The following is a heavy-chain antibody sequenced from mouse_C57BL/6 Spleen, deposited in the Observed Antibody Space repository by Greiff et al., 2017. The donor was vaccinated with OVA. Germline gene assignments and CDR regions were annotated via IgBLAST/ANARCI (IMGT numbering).Heavy chain of an antibody. J-gene: IGHJ1*03. CDR2: IYPGDGDT. CDR3: ARSGITTVVGGYFDV. D-gene: IGHD1-1*01. Sequence: LVESGAELVKPGASVKISCKASGYAFSSYWMNWVKQRPGKGLEWIGQIYPGDGDTNYNGKFKGKATLTADKSSSTAYMQLSSLTSEDSAVYFCARSGITTVVGGYFDVWGTGTTVTVSS. V-gene: IGHV1-80*01. CDR1: GYAFSSYW.